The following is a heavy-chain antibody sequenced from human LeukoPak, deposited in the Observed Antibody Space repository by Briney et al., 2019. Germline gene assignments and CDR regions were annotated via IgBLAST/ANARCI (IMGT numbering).Heavy chain of an antibody. CDR1: GLTFRDYY. J-gene: IGHJ4*02. CDR2: ISISGSTP. CDR3: AGSSGYSYGYIDY. Sequence: GGSLRPSCAASGLTFRDYYTGWIRQAPGKGLEWVSYISISGSTPYYAHSLKGRFTISRDNAKNSLYVQMNSLRAEDTVVYYCAGSSGYSYGYIDYWGQETLVTVSS. D-gene: IGHD5-18*01. V-gene: IGHV3-11*04.